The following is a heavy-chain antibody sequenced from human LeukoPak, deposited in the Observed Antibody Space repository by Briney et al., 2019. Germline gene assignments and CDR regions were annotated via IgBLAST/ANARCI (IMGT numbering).Heavy chain of an antibody. CDR2: INPNSGGT. CDR3: ARSTTPNENEYFEH. CDR1: GYTFTGYY. Sequence: ASVKVSCKASGYTFTGYYMHWVRQAPGQGLEWMGWINPNSGGTNYAQKFQGRVTMTRDTSISTAYMELSRLRSDDTAVYYCARSTTPNENEYFEHWGQGTLVTVSS. D-gene: IGHD2/OR15-2a*01. J-gene: IGHJ1*01. V-gene: IGHV1-2*02.